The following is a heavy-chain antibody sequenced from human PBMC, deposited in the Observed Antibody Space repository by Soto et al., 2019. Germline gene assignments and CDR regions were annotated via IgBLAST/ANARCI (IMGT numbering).Heavy chain of an antibody. Sequence: QVQLVQSGAEVKKPGASVKVSCKASGYTFTSYDINWVRQATGQGLEWMGWMNPNSGNTGYAQKFQGRVTMTRNTSLSTDYMELGSLKSEDTAVYYCARGMTTVTSIRYWVQGTLVTVSS. D-gene: IGHD4-17*01. J-gene: IGHJ4*02. CDR2: MNPNSGNT. V-gene: IGHV1-8*01. CDR1: GYTFTSYD. CDR3: ARGMTTVTSIRY.